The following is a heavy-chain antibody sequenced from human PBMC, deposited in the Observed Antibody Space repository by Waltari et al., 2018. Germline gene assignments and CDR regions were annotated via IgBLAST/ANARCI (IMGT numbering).Heavy chain of an antibody. V-gene: IGHV4-39*01. CDR2: ISYSGST. CDR3: ARFSKSANWFDP. D-gene: IGHD3-3*02. CDR1: GGSITSSSYF. Sequence: QLQLQESGPGLVKPSETLSLTCTVSGGSITSSSYFWGWIRQPPGKGLEWIGTISYSGSTYYNPSPMSRVTISVDTSKNQFSLKLSSVTAAETAVFYCARFSKSANWFDPWGQGTLVTVSS. J-gene: IGHJ5*02.